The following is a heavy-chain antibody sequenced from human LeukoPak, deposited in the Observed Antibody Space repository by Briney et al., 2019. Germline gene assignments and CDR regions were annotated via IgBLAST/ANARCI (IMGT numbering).Heavy chain of an antibody. CDR1: AFTFSNHG. CDR2: ISPRGDIT. V-gene: IGHV3-23*01. J-gene: IGHJ4*02. D-gene: IGHD3-10*01. CDR3: AKDDAWLQFGE. Sequence: GGSLRLSCAASAFTFSNHGMNWVRQAPGKGLQWVSGISPRGDITYYADSVKGRFTISRDNSKNTLYLEVISLTAEDTAVYYCAKDDAWLQFGEWSQGTLVTVSS.